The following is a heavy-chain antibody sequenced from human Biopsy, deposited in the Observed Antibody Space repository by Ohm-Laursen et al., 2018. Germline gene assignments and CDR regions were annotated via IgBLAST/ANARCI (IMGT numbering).Heavy chain of an antibody. CDR3: ARDRGYYSDRTVPGYFDL. D-gene: IGHD3-22*01. CDR1: GDSISTYY. J-gene: IGHJ2*01. CDR2: IYYTGNT. Sequence: SETLSLTCTVSGDSISTYYWSWIRQPPGKGLQWIGYIYYTGNTDYNPSLQSRVTISVDTSKNHFSLRLRSMTLADTAMYYCARDRGYYSDRTVPGYFDLWGRGTLVTVSS. V-gene: IGHV4-59*01.